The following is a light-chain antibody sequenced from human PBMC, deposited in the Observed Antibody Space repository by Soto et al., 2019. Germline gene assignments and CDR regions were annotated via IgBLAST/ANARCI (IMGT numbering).Light chain of an antibody. Sequence: QSVLTQPASVSGSPGQSIPISCTGTSSDVGGYDHVSWYQQHPGKAPKLIIYDVTVRPSGISRRFSGSKSDNTASLAVSGLQPEDEADYYCSSYTNKDTLLFGGGTKVTVL. V-gene: IGLV2-14*03. CDR1: SSDVGGYDH. CDR3: SSYTNKDTLL. J-gene: IGLJ3*02. CDR2: DVT.